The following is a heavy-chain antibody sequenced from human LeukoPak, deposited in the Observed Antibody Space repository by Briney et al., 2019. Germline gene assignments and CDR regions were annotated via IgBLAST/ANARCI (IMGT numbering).Heavy chain of an antibody. D-gene: IGHD2-15*01. CDR1: GGSISSTSYY. CDR3: AQQEPGSGGSRYGS. Sequence: PSETLSPTCTVSGGSISSTSYYWAWIRQPPGKGLEWIGTIYYSGTSYYNPSLQSRVTISVDTSKNQFSLKLNSVTAADTAVYFCAQQEPGSGGSRYGSWGQGTLVTVSS. CDR2: IYYSGTS. V-gene: IGHV4-39*07. J-gene: IGHJ5*02.